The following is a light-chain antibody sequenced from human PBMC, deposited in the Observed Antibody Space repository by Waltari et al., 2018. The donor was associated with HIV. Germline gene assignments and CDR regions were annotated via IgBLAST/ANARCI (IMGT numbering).Light chain of an antibody. CDR1: SSAISTYSF. V-gene: IGLV2-14*03. CDR2: DVD. CDR3: SSYTTTNTVV. J-gene: IGLJ2*01. Sequence: QSALTQPASVSGSPGKSVTISATGTSSAISTYSFVPCYQKHPDKAPKLLIDDVDNRPSGVSRRCSGSESGDAASLTISSIQADDEADYYCSSYTTTNTVVFGGGTKFTVL.